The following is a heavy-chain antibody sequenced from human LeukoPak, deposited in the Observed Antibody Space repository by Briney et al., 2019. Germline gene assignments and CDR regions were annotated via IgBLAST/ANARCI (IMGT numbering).Heavy chain of an antibody. CDR1: GFTFSSYA. J-gene: IGHJ4*02. CDR2: ISYDGSNK. Sequence: GGSLRLSCAASGFTFSSYAMHWVRQAPGKGLEWVAVISYDGSNKYYADSVKGRFTISRDNAKNSLYLQMNSLRAEDTAVYYCARDGYSGYGRLPGVGIDYWGQGTLVTVSS. D-gene: IGHD5-12*01. CDR3: ARDGYSGYGRLPGVGIDY. V-gene: IGHV3-30*04.